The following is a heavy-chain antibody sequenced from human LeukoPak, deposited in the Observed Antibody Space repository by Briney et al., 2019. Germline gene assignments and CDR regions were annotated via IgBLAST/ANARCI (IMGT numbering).Heavy chain of an antibody. CDR3: ASIDGDYRYYFDY. V-gene: IGHV3-7*01. CDR1: GFTLGIFW. J-gene: IGHJ4*02. CDR2: INQDGSEK. Sequence: GGSLRLSCEVYGFTLGIFWMNWVRQAQGKGLEWVASINQDGSEKYYVDSVKGRFTISRDNAKNLLYLQMSSLRAEDTAVYYCASIDGDYRYYFDYWGQGTLVTVSS. D-gene: IGHD4-17*01.